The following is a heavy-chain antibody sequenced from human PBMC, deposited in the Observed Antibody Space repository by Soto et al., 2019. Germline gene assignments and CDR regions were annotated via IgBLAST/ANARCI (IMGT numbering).Heavy chain of an antibody. Sequence: VGSLRLSCASSGFIFNDYDMAWVRQAPGKGLEWIAYITSTGNHIYYADSVKGRFTISRDNGKNSVYLQMNSLRGEDTALYYCARDFGALGAFNWGQGTTVTV. J-gene: IGHJ6*02. CDR3: ARDFGALGAFN. CDR1: GFIFNDYD. V-gene: IGHV3-48*03. D-gene: IGHD1-26*01. CDR2: ITSTGNHI.